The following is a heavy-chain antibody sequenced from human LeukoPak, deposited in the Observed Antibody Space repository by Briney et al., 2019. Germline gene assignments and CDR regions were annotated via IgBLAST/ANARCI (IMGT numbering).Heavy chain of an antibody. D-gene: IGHD1-14*01. Sequence: GGSMRLSCAASGFRFSYHDMHWVRQAPGKGLEFVSSIGAAGAHTFYADSVKGRFAISRDNFQSTMYLQMDGLRPEDSAVYYCARELGGTKTGGFDIWGQGTVVTVSS. CDR1: GFRFSYHD. CDR3: ARELGGTKTGGFDI. V-gene: IGHV3-64*02. J-gene: IGHJ3*02. CDR2: IGAAGAHT.